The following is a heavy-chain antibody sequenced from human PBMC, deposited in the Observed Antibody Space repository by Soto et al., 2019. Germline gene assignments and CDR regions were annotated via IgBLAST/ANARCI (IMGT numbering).Heavy chain of an antibody. CDR1: GSTVSSVY. J-gene: IGHJ4*02. Sequence: EVQLVESGGGLVQPGGSLRLSCAASGSTVSSVYMTWVRQAPGKGLEWVSVITSGGSTYYADSVRGRFTISRDNSKNTLYLQMNSLRAEDTAVYYCARDILGGAYDFWHGGQGTLVTVSS. CDR3: ARDILGGAYDFWH. CDR2: ITSGGST. D-gene: IGHD3-3*01. V-gene: IGHV3-66*01.